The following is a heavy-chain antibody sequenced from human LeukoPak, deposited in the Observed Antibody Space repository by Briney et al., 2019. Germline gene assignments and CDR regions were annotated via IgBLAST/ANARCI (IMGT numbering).Heavy chain of an antibody. CDR3: ARQSIAARGYYYYMDV. CDR2: IYTSGST. Sequence: SETLSLTCTVSGGSISNYYWSWIRQPAGRGLEWIGRIYTSGSTHYNPSLKSRVTMSVATPKNQFSLKLTSVTAADTAVYYCARQSIAARGYYYYMDVWGKGTTVTISS. V-gene: IGHV4-4*07. D-gene: IGHD6-6*01. J-gene: IGHJ6*03. CDR1: GGSISNYY.